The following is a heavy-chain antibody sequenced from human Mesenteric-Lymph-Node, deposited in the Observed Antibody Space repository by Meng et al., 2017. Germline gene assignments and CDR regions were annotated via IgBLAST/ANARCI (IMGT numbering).Heavy chain of an antibody. CDR2: IYYSGST. CDR3: ARDSSTYSSGWYGIDY. CDR1: GGSVSSGSCY. V-gene: IGHV4-61*01. Sequence: QLQGSGPGVVRASETLSLTCTVSGGSVSSGSCYWSWIRQPPGKGLEWIGYIYYSGSTNYNPSLKSRVTISVDTSKNQFSLKLSSVTAADTAVYYCARDSSTYSSGWYGIDYWGQGTLVTVSS. D-gene: IGHD6-19*01. J-gene: IGHJ4*02.